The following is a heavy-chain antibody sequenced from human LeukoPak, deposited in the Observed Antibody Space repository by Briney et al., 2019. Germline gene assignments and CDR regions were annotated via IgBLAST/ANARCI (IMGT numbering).Heavy chain of an antibody. CDR2: IGRVGYT. V-gene: IGHV3-23*01. J-gene: IGHJ6*02. D-gene: IGHD5-24*01. CDR1: GFTFGDYS. CDR3: VKDRPCDGCMPMDA. Sequence: GSLRLSCAASGFTFGDYSMSWVRQVPGKGPEWLSGIGRVGYTYYADSVKGRFTISRDNSKNTVYLQMKSLRAEDTAVYYCVKDRPCDGCMPMDAWGQGTTVTVSS.